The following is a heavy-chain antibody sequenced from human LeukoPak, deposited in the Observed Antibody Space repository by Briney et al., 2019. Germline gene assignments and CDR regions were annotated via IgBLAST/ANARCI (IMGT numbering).Heavy chain of an antibody. D-gene: IGHD6-13*01. CDR3: ARGKGAAADWDWFDP. J-gene: IGHJ5*02. CDR1: GGSISSGGYY. V-gene: IGHV4-31*03. Sequence: SETLSLTCTVSGGSISSGGYYWSWIRQHPGKGLEWIGHIYYSGSTYYNPSLKSRVTISVDTSKNQFSLKLSSVTAADTAVYYCARGKGAAADWDWFDPWGQGTQVTVSS. CDR2: IYYSGST.